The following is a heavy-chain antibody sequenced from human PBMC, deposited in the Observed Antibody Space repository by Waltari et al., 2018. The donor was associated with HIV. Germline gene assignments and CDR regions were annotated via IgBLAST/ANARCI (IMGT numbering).Heavy chain of an antibody. D-gene: IGHD6-13*01. CDR2: IKEDGREI. CDR3: ARRQQLTD. CDR1: GFTFSSSW. V-gene: IGHV3-7*01. J-gene: IGHJ4*02. Sequence: EVRLVESGGGLVQPGGSLRLSCAASGFTFSSSWMTWVRQAQGEGLEWVANIKEDGREIHYVDSVKGRFTISRDNAKNSLYLQMNSLRAEDTAVYYCARRQQLTDWGQGTLVTVSS.